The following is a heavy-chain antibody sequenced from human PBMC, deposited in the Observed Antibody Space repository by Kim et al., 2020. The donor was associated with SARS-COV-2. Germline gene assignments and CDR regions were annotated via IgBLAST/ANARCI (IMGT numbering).Heavy chain of an antibody. Sequence: ASVKVSCKASGYTFTSYYMHWVRQAPGQGLEWMGIINPSGGSTSYAQKFQGRVTMTRDTSTSTVYMELSSLRSEDTAVYYCATAQNKRGELLDAFDIWGQGTMVTVSS. V-gene: IGHV1-46*01. J-gene: IGHJ3*02. CDR2: INPSGGST. CDR3: ATAQNKRGELLDAFDI. CDR1: GYTFTSYY. D-gene: IGHD1-26*01.